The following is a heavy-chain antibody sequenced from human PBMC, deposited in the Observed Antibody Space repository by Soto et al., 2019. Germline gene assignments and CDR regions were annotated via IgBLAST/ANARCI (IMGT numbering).Heavy chain of an antibody. V-gene: IGHV1-8*01. D-gene: IGHD6-19*01. Sequence: ASVKVSCKASGYTFTSHDINWVRQATGQGLEWMGWVNPKSGNTGYAQKIQGRFTMTRDTSMGTAYMELSSLRSEDTAVYYCARSRYSSGWEPYYYYYYGLDVWGRGTTVTVSS. CDR3: ARSRYSSGWEPYYYYYYGLDV. CDR1: GYTFTSHD. J-gene: IGHJ6*02. CDR2: VNPKSGNT.